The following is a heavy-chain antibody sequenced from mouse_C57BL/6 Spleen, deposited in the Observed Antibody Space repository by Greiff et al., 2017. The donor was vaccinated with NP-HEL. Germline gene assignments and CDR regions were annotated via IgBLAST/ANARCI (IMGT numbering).Heavy chain of an antibody. CDR2: ISSGSSTI. V-gene: IGHV5-17*01. CDR3: ARGGYYVDNYAMDY. J-gene: IGHJ4*01. D-gene: IGHD2-3*01. Sequence: EVKLVESGGGLVKPGGSLKLSCAASGFTFSDYGMHWVRQAPEKGLEWVAYISSGSSTIYYADTVKGRFTISRDNAKNTLFLQMTSLRSEDTAMYYCARGGYYVDNYAMDYWGQGTSVTVSS. CDR1: GFTFSDYG.